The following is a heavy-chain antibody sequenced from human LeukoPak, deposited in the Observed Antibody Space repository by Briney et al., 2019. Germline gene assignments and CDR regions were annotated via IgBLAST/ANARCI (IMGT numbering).Heavy chain of an antibody. Sequence: WASVKVSCKASGYTFNNYGISWVRQAPGQGLEWMGWISTYHGDTNYAQKLQGRVTMTTDTSTSTAYMELRSLRSDDTAVYYCARAGNWNDNVYSYYYYMDVWGKGTTVTVSS. D-gene: IGHD1-1*01. CDR2: ISTYHGDT. V-gene: IGHV1-18*01. J-gene: IGHJ6*03. CDR1: GYTFNNYG. CDR3: ARAGNWNDNVYSYYYYMDV.